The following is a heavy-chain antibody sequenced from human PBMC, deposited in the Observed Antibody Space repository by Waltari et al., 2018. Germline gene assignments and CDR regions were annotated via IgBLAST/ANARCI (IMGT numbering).Heavy chain of an antibody. CDR3: AKSLGDTYGRYPMDY. J-gene: IGHJ4*02. D-gene: IGHD3-10*01. CDR1: GFTFSSYA. CDR2: IRGSGGDT. V-gene: IGHV3-23*04. Sequence: EVQLVESGGGLVQPGGSLRLSCAASGFTFSSYAMSWVRQAPGKGLEWVSTIRGSGGDTYYADSVKGRFTISRDNSRNTLYLQMNTLRAGDTAVYYCAKSLGDTYGRYPMDYWGQGTLVTVSS.